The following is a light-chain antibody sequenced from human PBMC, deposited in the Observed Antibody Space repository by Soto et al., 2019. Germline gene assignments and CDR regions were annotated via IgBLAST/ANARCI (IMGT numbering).Light chain of an antibody. CDR1: QSVSSN. J-gene: IGKJ1*01. V-gene: IGKV3-15*01. Sequence: EIVMTQSQATLSVSPVERATLSCRASQSVSSNLAWYQHKPGQAPRLLVYGASTRAPGIPDRFSGSGSGTEFTLSISSLQSEDFAVYYCQQYYNWPRTFGQGTKGDIK. CDR3: QQYYNWPRT. CDR2: GAS.